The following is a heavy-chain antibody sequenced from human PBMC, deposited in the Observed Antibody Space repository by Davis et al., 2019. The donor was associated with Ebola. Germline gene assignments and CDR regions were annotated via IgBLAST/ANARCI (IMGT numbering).Heavy chain of an antibody. Sequence: GESLKISCAASRITFSSYGMHWVRQAPGKGLEWVAVISYDGSNKYYADSVKGRFTISRDNSKNTLYLQMNSLRAEDTAVFYCAKRATVKVAGANYYNAMDVWGKGTTVTVSS. CDR1: RITFSSYG. J-gene: IGHJ6*04. D-gene: IGHD6-19*01. CDR2: ISYDGSNK. V-gene: IGHV3-30*18. CDR3: AKRATVKVAGANYYNAMDV.